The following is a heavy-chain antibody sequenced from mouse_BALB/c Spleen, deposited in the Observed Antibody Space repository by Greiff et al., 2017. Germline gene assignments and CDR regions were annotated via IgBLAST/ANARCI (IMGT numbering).Heavy chain of an antibody. V-gene: IGHV1-7*01. CDR3: ARNYYGSSFLYYYAMDY. CDR2: INPSTGYT. D-gene: IGHD1-1*01. CDR1: GYTFTSYW. Sequence: LVESGAELAKPGASVKMSCKASGYTFTSYWMHWVKQRPGQGLEWIGYINPSTGYTEYNQKFKDKATLTADKSSSTAYMQLSSLTSEDSAVYYCARNYYGSSFLYYYAMDYWGQGTSVTVSS. J-gene: IGHJ4*01.